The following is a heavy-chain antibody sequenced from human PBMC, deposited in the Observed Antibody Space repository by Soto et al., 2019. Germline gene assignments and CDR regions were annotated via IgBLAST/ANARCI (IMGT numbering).Heavy chain of an antibody. CDR1: GFTFSTFG. V-gene: IGHV3-30*18. Sequence: GGSLRLSCAASGFTFSTFGMHWVRQAPGKGLEWVAVISYDGNAKYYVDSVKGRFTISRDNSKSTLYLQMNSLRSEDTAVYYCAKELVVVPAPFDPWGQGT. D-gene: IGHD2-2*01. CDR3: AKELVVVPAPFDP. J-gene: IGHJ5*02. CDR2: ISYDGNAK.